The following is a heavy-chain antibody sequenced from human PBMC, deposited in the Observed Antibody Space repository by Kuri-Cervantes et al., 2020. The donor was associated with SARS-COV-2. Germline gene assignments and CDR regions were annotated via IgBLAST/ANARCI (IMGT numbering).Heavy chain of an antibody. D-gene: IGHD2-21*01. Sequence: ASAKVSCKAPETTFPNYDINWVRQATGQGLEWMGMVKDDSGNTRYAQIFQGRVTMTRDISTTTAYLELSSLTSEDTAIYYCYCAPKEGFDSWGQGSLVTVSS. V-gene: IGHV1-8*01. CDR1: ETTFPNYD. CDR2: VKDDSGNT. CDR3: YCAPKEGFDS. J-gene: IGHJ4*02.